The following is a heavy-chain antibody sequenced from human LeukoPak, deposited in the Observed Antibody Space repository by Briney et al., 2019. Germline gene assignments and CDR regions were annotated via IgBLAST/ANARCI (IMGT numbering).Heavy chain of an antibody. Sequence: ASVKVSCKASGYTFTSYDINWVRQATGQGLEWMGWMNPNSGSTGYAQKFQGRVTMTRNTSISTAYMELSSLRSEDTAVYYCARGRYCSSTSCFTEVDYWGQGTLVTVSS. D-gene: IGHD2-2*02. CDR3: ARGRYCSSTSCFTEVDY. V-gene: IGHV1-8*01. CDR2: MNPNSGST. J-gene: IGHJ4*02. CDR1: GYTFTSYD.